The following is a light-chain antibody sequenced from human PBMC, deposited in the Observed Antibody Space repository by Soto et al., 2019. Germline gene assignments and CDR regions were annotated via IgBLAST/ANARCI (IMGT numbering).Light chain of an antibody. CDR2: AAS. Sequence: DIQLTQSPSFLSASVGDRVTITCRASQGIANSLVWYQQRPGRAPNLLIYAASSLQSGVPSRFSGSGSGTDFTLTISSLQPEDFATYYCQQVYSSPLTFAGGTRVEIK. V-gene: IGKV1-9*01. CDR3: QQVYSSPLT. J-gene: IGKJ4*01. CDR1: QGIANS.